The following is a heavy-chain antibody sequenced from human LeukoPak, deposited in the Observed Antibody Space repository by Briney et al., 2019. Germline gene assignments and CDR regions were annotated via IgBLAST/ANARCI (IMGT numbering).Heavy chain of an antibody. J-gene: IGHJ4*02. Sequence: SVTVSCTASGGTFSSYAISWVRQAPGQGLEWMGGIIPIFGTANYAQKFQGRDTITADESTSTAYMELSSLRSEDTAVYYCARALDYYDSSGYPGYWGQGTLVTVSS. CDR1: GGTFSSYA. D-gene: IGHD3-22*01. V-gene: IGHV1-69*13. CDR2: IIPIFGTA. CDR3: ARALDYYDSSGYPGY.